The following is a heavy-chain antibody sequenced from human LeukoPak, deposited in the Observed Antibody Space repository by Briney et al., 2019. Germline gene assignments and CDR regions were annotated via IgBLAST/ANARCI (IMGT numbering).Heavy chain of an antibody. V-gene: IGHV3-23*01. CDR3: AKAHGGSYHSGID. J-gene: IGHJ4*02. CDR1: GFTFTSYA. CDR2: ISGSGGST. Sequence: GGSLRLSCAASGFTFTSYAMNWVRQAPGKGLEWVSGISGSGGSTYYADSVKGRFSISRDNSKNTLYLQLNSLGVEDTAEYYCAKAHGGSYHSGIDWGQGTLVIVSS. D-gene: IGHD2-8*01.